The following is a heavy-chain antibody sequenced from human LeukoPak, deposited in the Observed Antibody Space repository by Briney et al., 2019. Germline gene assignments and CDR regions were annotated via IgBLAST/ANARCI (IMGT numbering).Heavy chain of an antibody. CDR1: GGTFSSYA. CDR2: IIPILGIA. D-gene: IGHD6-13*01. J-gene: IGHJ4*02. Sequence: SVKVSCKASGGTFSSYAISWVRQAPGQGLEWMGRIIPILGIANYAQKFQGRVTITADKSTSTAYMELSSLRSEDTAVCYCAREGLAAAGSYFDYWGQGTLVTVSS. CDR3: AREGLAAAGSYFDY. V-gene: IGHV1-69*04.